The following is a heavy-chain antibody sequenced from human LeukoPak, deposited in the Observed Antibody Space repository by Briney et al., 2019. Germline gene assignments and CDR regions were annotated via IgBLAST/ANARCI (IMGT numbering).Heavy chain of an antibody. D-gene: IGHD3-3*01. V-gene: IGHV1-46*01. Sequence: GASVKVSCKASGYTFTSYYMHWVRQAPGQGLEWMGIINPSGGSTSYAQKFQGRVTMTRDMSTSTVYMELSSLRSEDTAVYYCARDQCKTYYDFWSGYYNWFDPWGQGTLVTVSS. J-gene: IGHJ5*02. CDR1: GYTFTSYY. CDR2: INPSGGST. CDR3: ARDQCKTYYDFWSGYYNWFDP.